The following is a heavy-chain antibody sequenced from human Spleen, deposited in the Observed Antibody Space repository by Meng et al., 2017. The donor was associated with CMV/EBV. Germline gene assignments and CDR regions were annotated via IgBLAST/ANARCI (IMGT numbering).Heavy chain of an antibody. CDR2: IHPTDTA. J-gene: IGHJ4*02. V-gene: IGHV3-23*01. Sequence: SEFSFRTSSMTWVGQSTGKGLEGVELIHPTDTAHYGDSVKSRFTISRDNSRNTLFLQMGGLTFDDTATYYCAKGRKDGTYHYWGQGTLVTVSS. D-gene: IGHD5-24*01. CDR3: AKGRKDGTYHY. CDR1: EFSFRTSS.